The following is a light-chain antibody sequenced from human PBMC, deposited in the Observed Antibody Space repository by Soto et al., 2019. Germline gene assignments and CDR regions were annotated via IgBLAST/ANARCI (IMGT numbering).Light chain of an antibody. J-gene: IGKJ4*01. V-gene: IGKV1-33*01. CDR2: DAS. Sequence: DIQMTQSPSSLSASVGDRVTITCQASQDISNYLNWYQQKPGKAPKLLIYDASNLETGVPSRFSGSGSGTDFTFTISSLQPEDIATYYCHQYDNLPQGLTFGGGTKVDIK. CDR1: QDISNY. CDR3: HQYDNLPQGLT.